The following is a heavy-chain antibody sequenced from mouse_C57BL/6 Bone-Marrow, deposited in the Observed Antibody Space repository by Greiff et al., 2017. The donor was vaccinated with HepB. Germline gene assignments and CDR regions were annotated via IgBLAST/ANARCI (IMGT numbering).Heavy chain of an antibody. CDR3: ARPYYGSSPWFAY. J-gene: IGHJ3*01. V-gene: IGHV1-64*01. D-gene: IGHD1-1*01. Sequence: QVQLQQSGAELVKPGASVKLSCKASGYTFTSYWMHWVKQRPGQGLEWIGMIHPNSGSTNYNEKFKSKATLTVDKSSSTAYMQLSSLTSEDSAVYYCARPYYGSSPWFAYWGQGTLVTVSA. CDR2: IHPNSGST. CDR1: GYTFTSYW.